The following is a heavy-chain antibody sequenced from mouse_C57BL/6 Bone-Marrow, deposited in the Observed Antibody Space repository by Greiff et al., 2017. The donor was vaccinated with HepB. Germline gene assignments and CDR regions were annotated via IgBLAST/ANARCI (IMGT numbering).Heavy chain of an antibody. CDR1: GFTFSDFY. J-gene: IGHJ3*01. Sequence: EVMLVESGGGLVQSGRSLRLSCATSGFTFSDFYMEWVRQAPGKGLEWIAASRNKANDYTTEYSASVKGRFIVSRDTSQSILYLQMNALRAEDTAIYYCARDGKGMAYWGQGTLVTVSA. CDR3: ARDGKGMAY. CDR2: SRNKANDYTT. V-gene: IGHV7-1*01.